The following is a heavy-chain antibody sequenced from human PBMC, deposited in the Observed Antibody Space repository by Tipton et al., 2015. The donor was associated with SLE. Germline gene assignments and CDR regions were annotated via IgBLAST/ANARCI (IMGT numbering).Heavy chain of an antibody. CDR2: ISGYNGNT. CDR3: ARGLTSPPYFYAMDV. D-gene: IGHD2-2*01. Sequence: QSGAEVKKPGASVRVSCKTSGYTFTSFGISWVRQAPGQGLEWMGWISGYNGNTNYAQKLQGRVTMTTDTSTSTAYMELRRLSADDTAVYYCARGLTSPPYFYAMDVWGQGTTVTVS. J-gene: IGHJ6*02. CDR1: GYTFTSFG. V-gene: IGHV1-18*01.